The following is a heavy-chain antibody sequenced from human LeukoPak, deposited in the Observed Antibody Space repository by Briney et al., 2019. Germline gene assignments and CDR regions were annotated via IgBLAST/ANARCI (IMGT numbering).Heavy chain of an antibody. Sequence: GGSLRLSCAASGFTFSSYAMSWVCQAPGKGLEWVSAISGSGGSTYYADSVKGRFTISRDNSKNTLYLQMNSLRAEDTAVYYCAVRCSGGSCYSGGFDYWGQGTLVTVSS. CDR3: AVRCSGGSCYSGGFDY. J-gene: IGHJ4*02. CDR1: GFTFSSYA. CDR2: ISGSGGST. V-gene: IGHV3-23*01. D-gene: IGHD2-15*01.